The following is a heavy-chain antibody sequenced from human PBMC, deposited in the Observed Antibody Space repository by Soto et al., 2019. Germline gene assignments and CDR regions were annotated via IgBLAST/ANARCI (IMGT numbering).Heavy chain of an antibody. D-gene: IGHD3-10*01. CDR2: INAGNGNK. CDR1: GYTFTSYA. J-gene: IGHJ5*02. Sequence: ASMKVSCKASGYTFTSYAMHWVRPAPGQRLEWMGLINAGNGNKKYSQKFPGRGPITRDTSASTAYREQRSLRSDDTAVYYCASVVGSGSYYKQYNWFDPWGQGTLVTVSS. V-gene: IGHV1-3*01. CDR3: ASVVGSGSYYKQYNWFDP.